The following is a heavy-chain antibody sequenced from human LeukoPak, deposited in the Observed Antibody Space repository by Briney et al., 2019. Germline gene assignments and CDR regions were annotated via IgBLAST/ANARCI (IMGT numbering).Heavy chain of an antibody. CDR2: IWYDGSDK. D-gene: IGHD3-10*01. V-gene: IGHV3-33*01. J-gene: IGHJ6*02. CDR1: GFTFSNYG. Sequence: GGSLRLSCAASGFTFSNYGMHWVRQAPGKGLEWVGVIWYDGSDKYYTDSVRGRFTISRDNSKNTLYLQMNSLRAEDTAVYYCARDRVPGSSISMDVWGQGTTVTVSS. CDR3: ARDRVPGSSISMDV.